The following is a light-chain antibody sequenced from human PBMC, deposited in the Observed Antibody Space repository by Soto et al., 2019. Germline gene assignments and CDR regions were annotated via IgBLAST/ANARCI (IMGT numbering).Light chain of an antibody. CDR2: EVS. J-gene: IGLJ1*01. CDR1: SSDVGDNDY. CDR3: SSYTSSRPYV. V-gene: IGLV2-14*01. Sequence: QSALTQPASVSGSPGQSITISCTGTSSDVGDNDYVSWYQQNPGKAPKLMIYEVSNRPSGVSNRFAASKSGHTASLTLSGLQAEDEAAYYRSSYTSSRPYVFGTGTKLTGL.